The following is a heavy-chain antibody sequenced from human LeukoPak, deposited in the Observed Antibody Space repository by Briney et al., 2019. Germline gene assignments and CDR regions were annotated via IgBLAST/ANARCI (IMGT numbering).Heavy chain of an antibody. D-gene: IGHD3-10*01. Sequence: ASVKVSCKASGYTFTTYGISWMRQAPGQGLEWMGWISVYKGNTDYAQKLQGRVSMTTDTSTSTAYMEVRSLRSDDTAVYYCARAYYSHSDYWGQGTLVTVSS. CDR3: ARAYYSHSDY. CDR2: ISVYKGNT. V-gene: IGHV1-18*01. J-gene: IGHJ4*02. CDR1: GYTFTTYG.